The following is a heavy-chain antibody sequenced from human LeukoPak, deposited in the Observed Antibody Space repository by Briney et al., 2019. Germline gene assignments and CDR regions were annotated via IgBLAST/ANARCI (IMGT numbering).Heavy chain of an antibody. J-gene: IGHJ5*02. Sequence: GGSLRLSCAASGFTFSSYAMSWVRQAPGKGLEWVAVISDDGSIKYYADSVKGRFTISRDNSKNTLYLLMNSLRTEDTAFYYCARERIATTGTGWFDPWGQGTLVTVSS. CDR2: ISDDGSIK. V-gene: IGHV3-30*04. D-gene: IGHD6-13*01. CDR3: ARERIATTGTGWFDP. CDR1: GFTFSSYA.